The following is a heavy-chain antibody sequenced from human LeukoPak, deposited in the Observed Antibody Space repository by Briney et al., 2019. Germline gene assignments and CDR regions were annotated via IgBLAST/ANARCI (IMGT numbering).Heavy chain of an antibody. CDR2: IKQDGSEK. V-gene: IGHV3-7*01. Sequence: PGGSLRLSCAASGFTFSSYWMSWVRQAPGKGPEWVADIKQDGSEKYYVDSVKGRFTISRDNAKNSLYLQMNSLRAEDTAVYYCARDGYCSGGSCHPFDYWGQGTLVTVSS. J-gene: IGHJ4*02. CDR3: ARDGYCSGGSCHPFDY. CDR1: GFTFSSYW. D-gene: IGHD2-15*01.